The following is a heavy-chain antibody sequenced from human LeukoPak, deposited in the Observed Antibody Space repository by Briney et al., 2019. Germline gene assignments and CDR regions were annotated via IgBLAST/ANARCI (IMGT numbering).Heavy chain of an antibody. CDR1: GGSIPSNYF. D-gene: IGHD6-19*01. V-gene: IGHV4-39*01. CDR3: ARHPNLNGWFHMDH. J-gene: IGHJ4*02. Sequence: SETLSLTCVVSGGSIPSNYFWGWIRRPPGKGLEWIGNIHYSGTTYYNPSLKSRVTISADTSNNRFSLNLTSAPAADPAIYYCARHPNLNGWFHMDHWGQGALVTVSS. CDR2: IHYSGTT.